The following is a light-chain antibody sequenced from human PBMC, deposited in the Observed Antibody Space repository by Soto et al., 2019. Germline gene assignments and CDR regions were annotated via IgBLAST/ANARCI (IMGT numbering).Light chain of an antibody. CDR2: GAS. CDR3: QHYGDSPRR. V-gene: IGKV3-20*01. Sequence: EIVLTQSPGTLSLSPGDRATLSCRASQSVSSNYLAWYQQKPGQAPRLLLYGASSRATGVPDRFTGSGSGTDFTLTISRLEPEDFVMYYCQHYGDSPRRFGQGTKVEI. J-gene: IGKJ1*01. CDR1: QSVSSNY.